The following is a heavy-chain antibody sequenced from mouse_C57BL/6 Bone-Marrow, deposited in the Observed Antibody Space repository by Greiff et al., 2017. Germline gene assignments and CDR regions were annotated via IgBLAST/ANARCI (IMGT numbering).Heavy chain of an antibody. CDR1: GYTFTDYY. V-gene: IGHV1-26*01. J-gene: IGHJ4*01. CDR2: INPNNGGT. Sequence: EVQLQQSGPELVKPGASVKISCKASGYTFTDYYMNWVKQSHGKSLEWIGDINPNNGGTSYNQKFKGKATLTVDKSSSTAYMELRSLTSEDSAVYYCASHYYGNYAMDYWGQGTSVTVSS. D-gene: IGHD1-1*01. CDR3: ASHYYGNYAMDY.